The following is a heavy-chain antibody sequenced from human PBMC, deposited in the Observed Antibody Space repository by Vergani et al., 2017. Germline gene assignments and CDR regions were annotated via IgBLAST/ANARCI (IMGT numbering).Heavy chain of an antibody. J-gene: IGHJ4*02. D-gene: IGHD2-21*02. CDR2: INWNSDSI. CDR3: ARDQLAYCGRDCYSGDY. V-gene: IGHV3-9*01. CDR1: GFTFDDYA. Sequence: EVQLVESGGGLVQPGRSLRLSCAASGFTFDDYAMHWVRQAPGKGLEWVSGINWNSDSIAYADSVKGRFTISRDNAKNSLYLQMNSLRAEDTAVYYCARDQLAYCGRDCYSGDYRGQGTLVTVSS.